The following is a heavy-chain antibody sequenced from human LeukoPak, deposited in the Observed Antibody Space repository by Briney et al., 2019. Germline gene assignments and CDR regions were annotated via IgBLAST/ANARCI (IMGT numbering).Heavy chain of an antibody. CDR2: INPSGVTT. V-gene: IGHV1-46*01. D-gene: IGHD2-15*01. CDR1: GYTFTGYY. Sequence: ASVKVSCKASGYTFTGYYMHWVRQAPGQGLEWVAIINPSGVTTNYAQRFQGRVTLTRDTSTSTVYLQLSSLRSDDTAVYYCARDGGYCSGGSCYTYYFDYWGQGTLVAVSS. J-gene: IGHJ4*02. CDR3: ARDGGYCSGGSCYTYYFDY.